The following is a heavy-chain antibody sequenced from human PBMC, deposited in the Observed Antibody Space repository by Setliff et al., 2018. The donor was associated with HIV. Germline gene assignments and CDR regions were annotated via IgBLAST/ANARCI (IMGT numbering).Heavy chain of an antibody. J-gene: IGHJ4*02. D-gene: IGHD3-22*01. CDR2: IYASGKT. Sequence: KPSETLSLTCNVSGDSLNTYYWSWIRQSGGKGLEWIGRIYASGKTTFNPSLKSRVSMSVDTSKNQFFLKLTSVTASDTAVYYCANYYYYTSGQTFDYWGQGTPVTVSS. CDR1: GDSLNTYY. CDR3: ANYYYYTSGQTFDY. V-gene: IGHV4-4*07.